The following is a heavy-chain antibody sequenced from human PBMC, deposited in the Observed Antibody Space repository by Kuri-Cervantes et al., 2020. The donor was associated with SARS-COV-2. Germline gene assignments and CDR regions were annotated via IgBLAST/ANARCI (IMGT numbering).Heavy chain of an antibody. J-gene: IGHJ4*02. Sequence: LRLSFAISGDSVSSNSSAWNWIRKSPSIGLEWLGSTYYRSKWYNDYAVSVKSRITINPDTSKNQFSLQLNSVTPKDTAVYYCARSEIGALVDYWGQGTLVTVSS. CDR3: ARSEIGALVDY. CDR2: TYYRSKWYN. CDR1: GDSVSSNSSA. D-gene: IGHD3-16*01. V-gene: IGHV6-1*01.